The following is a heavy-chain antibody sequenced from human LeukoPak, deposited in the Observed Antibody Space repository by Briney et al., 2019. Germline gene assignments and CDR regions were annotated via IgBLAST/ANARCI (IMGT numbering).Heavy chain of an antibody. CDR3: ARPADHYYYGMDV. CDR1: GFTFSSYE. V-gene: IGHV3-48*03. J-gene: IGHJ6*02. CDR2: ISSSGSTM. Sequence: GGSLRLSCAASGFTFSSYEMNWVRQAPGKGLEWVSYISSSGSTMYYADSVKGRFTISRDNAKNSLSLQMNSLRAEDTAVYYCARPADHYYYGMDVWGQGTTVTVSS.